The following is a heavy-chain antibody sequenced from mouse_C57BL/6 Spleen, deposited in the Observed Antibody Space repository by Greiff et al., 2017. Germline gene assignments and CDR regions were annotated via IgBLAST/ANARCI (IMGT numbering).Heavy chain of an antibody. J-gene: IGHJ4*01. CDR2: IDPENGDT. V-gene: IGHV14-4*01. Sequence: VQLQQSGAELVRPGASVKLSCTASGFNIKDDYIHWVKQRPEQGLEWIGWIDPENGDTEYASKFPGKATLTADTSSYTAYLLLISLTSEDASVYYCSTKNGQAMDYWGQGTSVTVSS. D-gene: IGHD3-3*01. CDR1: GFNIKDDY. CDR3: STKNGQAMDY.